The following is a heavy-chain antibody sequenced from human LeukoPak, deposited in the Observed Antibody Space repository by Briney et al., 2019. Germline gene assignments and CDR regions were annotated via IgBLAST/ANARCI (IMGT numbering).Heavy chain of an antibody. J-gene: IGHJ4*02. D-gene: IGHD3-10*01. CDR2: INPKSGGT. CDR3: ARDFSAVRGVSVGY. V-gene: IGHV1-2*02. Sequence: GASVTVSCKASGYTFTGYYMHWVRQAPGQGLEWMGWINPKSGGTNYAQKFQGRVTMTRDTSISTAYMELSRLRSDDTAVYYCARDFSAVRGVSVGYWGQGTLVTVSS. CDR1: GYTFTGYY.